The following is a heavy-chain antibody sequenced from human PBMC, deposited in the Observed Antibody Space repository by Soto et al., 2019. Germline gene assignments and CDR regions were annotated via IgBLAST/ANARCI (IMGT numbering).Heavy chain of an antibody. CDR1: GGSISSYY. CDR2: IYYSGST. CDR3: ARASLRYFDWSEGSYGMDV. D-gene: IGHD3-9*01. Sequence: QVQLQESGPGLVKPSETLSLTCTVSGGSISSYYWSWIRQPPGKGLEWIGYIYYSGSTNYNPSLKSRVTISVDTSKNQFSLKLSSVTAADTAVYYCARASLRYFDWSEGSYGMDVWGQGTTFTVSS. V-gene: IGHV4-59*01. J-gene: IGHJ6*02.